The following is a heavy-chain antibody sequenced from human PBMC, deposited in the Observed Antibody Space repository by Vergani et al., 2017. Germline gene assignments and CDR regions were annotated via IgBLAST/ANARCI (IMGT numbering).Heavy chain of an antibody. CDR1: GFTFSSYS. CDR3: ARDPSSGYYYWFDP. V-gene: IGHV3-21*01. D-gene: IGHD3-22*01. CDR2: ISSSSSTI. J-gene: IGHJ5*02. Sequence: EVQLVESGGGLVKPGGSLRLSCAASGFTFSSYSMNWVRQAPGKGLEWVSSISSSSSTIYYADSVKGRFTISRDNAKNSLYLQMNSLRAEDTAVYYCARDPSSGYYYWFDPWGQGTLVTVSS.